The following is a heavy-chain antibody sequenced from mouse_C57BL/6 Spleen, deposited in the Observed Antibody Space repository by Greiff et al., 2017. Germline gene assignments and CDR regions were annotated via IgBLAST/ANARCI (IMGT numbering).Heavy chain of an antibody. J-gene: IGHJ2*01. Sequence: QVQLQQPGAELVRPGTSVKLSCKASGYTFTSYWMPWVKQRPGQGLEWIGVIDPSDSYTNYNQKFKGKATLTVDTSSSTAYMQLSSLTSEDSAVYYCARVGNYEESYRGKGTTLTVS. V-gene: IGHV1-59*01. CDR1: GYTFTSYW. CDR2: IDPSDSYT. CDR3: ARVGNYEESY. D-gene: IGHD2-1*01.